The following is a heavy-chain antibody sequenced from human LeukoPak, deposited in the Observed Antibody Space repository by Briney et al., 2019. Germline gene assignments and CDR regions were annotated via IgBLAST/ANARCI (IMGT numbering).Heavy chain of an antibody. CDR2: MKVNGKT. D-gene: IGHD2-21*02. J-gene: IGHJ4*02. CDR1: GDSMISSF. CDR3: ARAPPRRCPGNDCYPIFDF. Sequence: SETLSLTYTVSGDSMISSFWSWRRQPPGKGLEWIAYMKVNGKTGYNPPLKSRVTISLDTSKNKFSLILNSVTTADTAVYYCARAPPRRCPGNDCYPIFDFWGQGSLVTVSS. V-gene: IGHV4-59*01.